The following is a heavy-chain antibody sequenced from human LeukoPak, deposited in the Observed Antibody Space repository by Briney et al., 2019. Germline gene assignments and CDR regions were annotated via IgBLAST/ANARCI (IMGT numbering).Heavy chain of an antibody. J-gene: IGHJ4*02. CDR2: IYYSGST. CDR3: ARGQGYSYDYFDY. D-gene: IGHD5-18*01. Sequence: RASETLSLTCTVSGGSISSYYWSWIRQPPGKGLEWIGYIYYSGSTNYNPSLKSRVTISVDTSKNQFSLKLSSVTAADTAVYYCARGQGYSYDYFDYWGQGTLVTVSS. CDR1: GGSISSYY. V-gene: IGHV4-59*01.